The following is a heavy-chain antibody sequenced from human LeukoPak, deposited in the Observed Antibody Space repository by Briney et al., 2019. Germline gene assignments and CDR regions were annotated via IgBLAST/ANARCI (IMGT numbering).Heavy chain of an antibody. J-gene: IGHJ4*02. V-gene: IGHV3-74*01. CDR1: GFTFSTSW. D-gene: IGHD6-13*01. Sequence: GGSLRLSCATSGFTFSTSWMHWVRQAPGKGLVWVSRISGDGTTTTYADSVKGRFTISRDNAKNTLFLQMNSLRVDDTAVYYCTRVRSSSWYDYWGQGALVTAYS. CDR3: TRVRSSSWYDY. CDR2: ISGDGTTT.